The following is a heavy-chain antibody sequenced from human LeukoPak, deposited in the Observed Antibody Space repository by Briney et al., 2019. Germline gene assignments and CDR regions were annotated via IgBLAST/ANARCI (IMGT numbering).Heavy chain of an antibody. CDR1: SGSISDDY. V-gene: IGHV4-59*01. Sequence: SETLSLTCTVSSGSISDDYWSWIRQPPGKGLEWIGHVYYNGKTSYNPSLESRVTISVDTSKNQFSLTVNSVTAADTAVYYCARSAAGHQYYFDYWGQGTPVTVSS. J-gene: IGHJ4*02. CDR2: VYYNGKT. D-gene: IGHD2-2*01. CDR3: ARSAAGHQYYFDY.